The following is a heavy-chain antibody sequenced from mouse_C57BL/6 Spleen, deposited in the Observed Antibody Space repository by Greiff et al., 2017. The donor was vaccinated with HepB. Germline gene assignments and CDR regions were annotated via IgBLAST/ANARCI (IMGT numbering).Heavy chain of an antibody. CDR2: IDPNSGGT. Sequence: QVHVKQPGAELVKPGASVKLSCKASGYTFTSYWMHWVKQRPGRGLEWIGRIDPNSGGTKYNEKFKSKATLTVDKPSSTAYMQLSSLTSEDSAVYYCARSYYGSSYGTGFAYWGQGTLVTVSA. CDR1: GYTFTSYW. CDR3: ARSYYGSSYGTGFAY. V-gene: IGHV1-72*01. J-gene: IGHJ3*01. D-gene: IGHD1-1*01.